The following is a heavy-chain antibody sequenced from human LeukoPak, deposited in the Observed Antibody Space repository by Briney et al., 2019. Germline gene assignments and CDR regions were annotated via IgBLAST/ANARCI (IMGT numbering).Heavy chain of an antibody. CDR3: ARDRFGSMEGDY. D-gene: IGHD6-13*01. V-gene: IGHV1-18*01. CDR2: IRGYNGNT. Sequence: ASVKVSCKASGSTFMWVRQAPGQGLEWMGWIRGYNGNTNYAQKLQGRVTMTTDTSTSTAYMELRSLRSDDTAVYYCARDRFGSMEGDYWGQGTLVTVSS. J-gene: IGHJ4*02. CDR1: GSTFM.